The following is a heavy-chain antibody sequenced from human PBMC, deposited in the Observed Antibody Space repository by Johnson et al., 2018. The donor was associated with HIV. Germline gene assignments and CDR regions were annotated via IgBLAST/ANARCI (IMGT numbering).Heavy chain of an antibody. J-gene: IGHJ3*02. CDR3: ARMAWLQQLRLRGGAFDI. Sequence: QLVESGGGVVQPGRSLRLSCAGPGFTFRSYSMHWVRQAPGKGLEWVAVIAYDGTNKYYAESVKGRFTISSDNSKNTLYLQMNSLSAEDTAVYYCARMAWLQQLRLRGGAFDIWGQGTMVTVSS. CDR2: IAYDGTNK. V-gene: IGHV3-30*04. D-gene: IGHD5-24*01. CDR1: GFTFRSYS.